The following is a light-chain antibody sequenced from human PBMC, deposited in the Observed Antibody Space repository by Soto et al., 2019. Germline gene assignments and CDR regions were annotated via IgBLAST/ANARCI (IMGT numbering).Light chain of an antibody. CDR2: DVN. J-gene: IGLJ2*01. Sequence: QSALTQPASVSGSPGQSITISCTGSSGDIGDYKYVSWYKQHPGKAPKLMIYDVNNRPSGVSNRFSASKSGNTASLTISGLQAEDEADYYCSSYTSTNFVIFGGGTKLTVL. V-gene: IGLV2-14*01. CDR3: SSYTSTNFVI. CDR1: SGDIGDYKY.